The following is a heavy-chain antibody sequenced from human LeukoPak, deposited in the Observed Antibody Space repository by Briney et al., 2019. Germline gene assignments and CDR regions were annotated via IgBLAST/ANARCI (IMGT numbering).Heavy chain of an antibody. V-gene: IGHV4-59*01. Sequence: SETLSLTCTVSGGSISSYYWSWIRQPPGKGLEWIGYIYYSGSTNYNPSLKSRVTISVDTSKNQFSLKLSSVTAADTAVYYCAREVTYGSSWPDAFDIWGQGTVVTVSS. CDR2: IYYSGST. CDR1: GGSISSYY. J-gene: IGHJ3*02. D-gene: IGHD6-13*01. CDR3: AREVTYGSSWPDAFDI.